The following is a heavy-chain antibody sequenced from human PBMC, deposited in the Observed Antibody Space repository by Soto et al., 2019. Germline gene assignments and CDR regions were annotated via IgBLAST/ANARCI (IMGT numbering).Heavy chain of an antibody. J-gene: IGHJ4*02. V-gene: IGHV3-9*01. CDR2: ISWNSGSI. CDR3: AKEFDYGGNSVWPLDY. Sequence: EVQLLESGGGLVQPGGSLRLSCAASGFTFSSYAMSWVRQAPGKGLEWVSAISWNSGSIGYADSVKGRFTISRDNAKNSLYLQMNSLRAEDTALYYCAKEFDYGGNSVWPLDYWGQGTLVTVSS. CDR1: GFTFSSYA. D-gene: IGHD4-17*01.